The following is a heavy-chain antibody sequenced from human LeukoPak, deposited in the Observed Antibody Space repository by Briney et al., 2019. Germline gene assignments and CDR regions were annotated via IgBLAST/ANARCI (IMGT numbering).Heavy chain of an antibody. J-gene: IGHJ4*02. V-gene: IGHV3-33*01. Sequence: GGSLRLSCAASGFTFSSYGMHWVRQAPGKGLEWVAVIWYDGSNKYYADSVKGRFTISRDNSKNTLYLQMNSLRAEDTAVYYCARDGGDCSSTSCYDRLDYWGQGTLVTVSS. CDR3: ARDGGDCSSTSCYDRLDY. CDR2: IWYDGSNK. D-gene: IGHD2-2*01. CDR1: GFTFSSYG.